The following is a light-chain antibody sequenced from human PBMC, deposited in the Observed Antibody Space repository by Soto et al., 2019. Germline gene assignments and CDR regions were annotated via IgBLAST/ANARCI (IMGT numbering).Light chain of an antibody. V-gene: IGKV3-15*01. CDR2: GAS. Sequence: EIVMTQSPATLSVSPGERVTLSCRASQSVRSNSAWYQQKPGQAPRLLIYGASTRATGLPARFSGSGSGTDFTLTISSLQSEDFAVYYCQQYNTWPPITFGQGTRLEMK. J-gene: IGKJ5*01. CDR1: QSVRSN. CDR3: QQYNTWPPIT.